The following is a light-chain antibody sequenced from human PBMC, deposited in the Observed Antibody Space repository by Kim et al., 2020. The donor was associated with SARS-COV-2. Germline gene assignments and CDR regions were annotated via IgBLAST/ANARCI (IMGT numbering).Light chain of an antibody. CDR2: KVF. CDR3: MQGAHWA. J-gene: IGKJ1*01. Sequence: FVMTQSPLSLSVTLGQPAAISCRSSQSLLHSDGTVYLNWFHQRPGQSPRRLIYKVFKRDSGVPDRFSGSGSDTEFTLRISRGEAEDVGGYYCMQGAHWAVGQGTKVDIK. CDR1: QSLLHSDGTVY. V-gene: IGKV2-30*02.